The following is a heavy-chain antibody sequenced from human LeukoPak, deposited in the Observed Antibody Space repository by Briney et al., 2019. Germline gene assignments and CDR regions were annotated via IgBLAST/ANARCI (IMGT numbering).Heavy chain of an antibody. CDR1: GFTFSSYG. Sequence: GGSLRLSCAASGFTFSSYGMHWVRQAPGKGLEWVSSISSSTTYIYYADSVKGRFTISRDNAKNSLYLQMNSLRAEDTAVYYCARDVGYWYFDLWGRGTLVTVSS. D-gene: IGHD2-15*01. CDR2: ISSSTTYI. J-gene: IGHJ2*01. CDR3: ARDVGYWYFDL. V-gene: IGHV3-21*01.